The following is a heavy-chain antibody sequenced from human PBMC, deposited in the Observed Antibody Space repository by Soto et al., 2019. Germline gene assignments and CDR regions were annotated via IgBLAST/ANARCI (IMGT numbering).Heavy chain of an antibody. CDR1: GFTLGDYA. V-gene: IGHV3-49*03. J-gene: IGHJ6*02. D-gene: IGHD3-3*01. Sequence: GGSLRLSCTASGFTLGDYAMSWFRQAPGKGLEWVGFIRSKAYGGTTEYAASVKGRFTISRDDSKSIAYLQMNSLKTEDTAVYYCLYYDFWSGYGYGMDVWGQGTTVTVS. CDR3: LYYDFWSGYGYGMDV. CDR2: IRSKAYGGTT.